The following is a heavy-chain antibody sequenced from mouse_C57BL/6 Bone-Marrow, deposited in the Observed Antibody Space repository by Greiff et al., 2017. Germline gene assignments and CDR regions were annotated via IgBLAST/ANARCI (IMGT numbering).Heavy chain of an antibody. D-gene: IGHD2-4*01. CDR3: ERRESTMIPDWYFDV. V-gene: IGHV1-85*01. CDR1: GYTFTSYA. CDR2: IYPRDGST. Sequence: VQLQQSGPELVKPGASVKLSCKASGYTFTSYAINWVKQRPGQGLEWIGWIYPRDGSTKYHEKFKGKATLTVDTSSSTTYMELHSLTSEDSAVYFCERRESTMIPDWYFDVWGTGTAVTVSS. J-gene: IGHJ1*03.